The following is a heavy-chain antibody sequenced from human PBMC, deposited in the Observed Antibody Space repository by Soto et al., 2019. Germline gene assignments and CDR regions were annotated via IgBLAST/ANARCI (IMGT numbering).Heavy chain of an antibody. Sequence: SETLSLTCAVYGGSFSGYYWSWIRQPPGKGLEWIGEINHSGSTNYNPSLKSRVTISVDTSKNQFSLKLSSVTAADTAVYYCARAIAVVPAAYYGMDVWGQGTTVTVSS. V-gene: IGHV4-34*01. CDR1: GGSFSGYY. CDR2: INHSGST. D-gene: IGHD2-2*01. J-gene: IGHJ6*02. CDR3: ARAIAVVPAAYYGMDV.